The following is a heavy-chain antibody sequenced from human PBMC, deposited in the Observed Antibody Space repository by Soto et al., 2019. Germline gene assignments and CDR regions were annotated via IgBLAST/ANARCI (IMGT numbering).Heavy chain of an antibody. D-gene: IGHD3-10*01. V-gene: IGHV4-31*03. CDR1: GGSISSGGYY. CDR2: IYYSGST. Sequence: SETLSLTCTVSGGSISSGGYYWSWIRQHPGKGLEWIGYIYYSGSTYYNPSLKSRVTISVDTSKNQFSLKLSSVTAADTAVYYCAREGSNWFDPWGQGTLVTVSS. CDR3: AREGSNWFDP. J-gene: IGHJ5*02.